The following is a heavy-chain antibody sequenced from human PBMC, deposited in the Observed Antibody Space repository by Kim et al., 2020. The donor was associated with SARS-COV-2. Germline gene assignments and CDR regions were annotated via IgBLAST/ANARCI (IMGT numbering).Heavy chain of an antibody. CDR3: ARSSWYDIPGSFCSYF. V-gene: IGHV4-31*03. Sequence: SETLSLTCTVSGGSITSGGYYWSWIRQPPGKGLEWIGNIYYSGSTYYNPSLNSRVTISIDTPKNQFSLKLTSVTAADTAVYYCARSSWYDIPGSFCSYF. D-gene: IGHD1-1*01. CDR2: IYYSGST. J-gene: IGHJ4*01. CDR1: GGSITSGGYY.